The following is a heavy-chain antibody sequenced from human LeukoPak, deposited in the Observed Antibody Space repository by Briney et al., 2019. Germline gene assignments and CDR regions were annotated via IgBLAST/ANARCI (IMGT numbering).Heavy chain of an antibody. CDR2: INHSGSI. D-gene: IGHD6-19*01. CDR3: ARGTAAVASAFDY. Sequence: SETLSLTCAVYGGSFSGYYWSWIRQPPGKGLEWIGEINHSGSINYNPSLKSRVTISLDTSKNQFSLKLSYVTAADTAVYYCARGTAAVASAFDYWGQGTLVTVSS. V-gene: IGHV4-34*01. CDR1: GGSFSGYY. J-gene: IGHJ4*02.